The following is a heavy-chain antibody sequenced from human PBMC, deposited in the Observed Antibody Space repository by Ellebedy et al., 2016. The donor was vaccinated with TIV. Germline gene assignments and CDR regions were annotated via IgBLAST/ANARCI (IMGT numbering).Heavy chain of an antibody. CDR1: HFLFSPSW. V-gene: IGHV3-7*01. J-gene: IGHJ5*02. Sequence: GESLKISXVGSHFLFSPSWMSWVRQAPGKGLEWVAKIKPDGTEKFYVDSVKGRFTVSRDNSKNSLYLQMSALRDEDTARYYCARDRTGRKANSGWYDGWGQGTLVTVSS. D-gene: IGHD6-25*01. CDR2: IKPDGTEK. CDR3: ARDRTGRKANSGWYDG.